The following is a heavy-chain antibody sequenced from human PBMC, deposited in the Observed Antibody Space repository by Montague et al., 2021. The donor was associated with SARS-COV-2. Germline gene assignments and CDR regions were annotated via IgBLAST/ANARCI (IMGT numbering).Heavy chain of an antibody. D-gene: IGHD3-9*01. CDR3: ARDLESTGYFDPYYYHGMDV. J-gene: IGHJ6*02. CDR2: VSHEGSYK. V-gene: IGHV3-30*04. CDR1: GFTFSSYA. Sequence: SLRLSCAASGFTFSSYALHWVRQAPGKGLEWVADVSHEGSYKHYADSVKGRFTISRDNSKNTLYLDMNSLRAEDTALYYCARDLESTGYFDPYYYHGMDVWGQGTTVTVSS.